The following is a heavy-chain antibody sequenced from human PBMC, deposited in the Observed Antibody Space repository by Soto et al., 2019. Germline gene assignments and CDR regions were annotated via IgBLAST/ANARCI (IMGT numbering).Heavy chain of an antibody. Sequence: QPGGSLRLSCAASGFTFSSYWMHWVRQAPGKGLVWVSRINSDGSSTSYADSVKGRFTISRDNAKNTLYLQMNSLRAEDTAVYYCARIPSEGVLLWFGELESYFDYWGQGTLVTVSS. CDR3: ARIPSEGVLLWFGELESYFDY. CDR2: INSDGSST. V-gene: IGHV3-74*01. J-gene: IGHJ4*02. CDR1: GFTFSSYW. D-gene: IGHD3-10*01.